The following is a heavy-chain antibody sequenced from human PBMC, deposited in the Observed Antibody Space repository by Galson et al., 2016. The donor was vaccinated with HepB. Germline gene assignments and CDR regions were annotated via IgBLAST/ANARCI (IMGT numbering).Heavy chain of an antibody. CDR2: INHNGDT. V-gene: IGHV4-34*01. CDR3: AAGKAAAGSLVFDV. D-gene: IGHD6-13*01. J-gene: IGHJ3*01. Sequence: ETLSLTCAVYNGSFSEYYWTWIRQTPGNGLEWIGEINHNGDTKYSLSLRSRVSISVDTSKNHFSLNLNSANAADTAVYYCAAGKAAAGSLVFDVWGQGTLVTISS. CDR1: NGSFSEYY.